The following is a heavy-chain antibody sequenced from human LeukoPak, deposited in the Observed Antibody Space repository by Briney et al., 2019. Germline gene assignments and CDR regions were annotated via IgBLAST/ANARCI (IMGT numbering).Heavy chain of an antibody. CDR2: IIPILGIA. CDR1: GGTFSSYA. J-gene: IGHJ1*01. CDR3: ARDKGYDSDSSV. Sequence: ASVKVSCKASGGTFSSYAISWVRQAPGQGLEGMGRIIPILGIANYAQKFQGRVTITADKSTSTAYMELSSLRSEDTAVYYCARDKGYDSDSSVWGQGTLVTVSS. D-gene: IGHD3-3*01. V-gene: IGHV1-69*04.